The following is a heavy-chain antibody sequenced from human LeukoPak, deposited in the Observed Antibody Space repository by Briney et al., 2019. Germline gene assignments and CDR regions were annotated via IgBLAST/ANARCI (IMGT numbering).Heavy chain of an antibody. V-gene: IGHV3-20*04. CDR2: INWNGGST. CDR3: TREKEGYNFGLGYYYYYLDV. D-gene: IGHD5-18*01. Sequence: GGSLRLSCAASGFTFNDYGMSWARQAPGKGLEWVSGINWNGGSTGYADSVKGRFTISRDNAKNSLYLQMNSLRAEDTALYYCTREKEGYNFGLGYYYYYLDVWGKGTTVTVSS. J-gene: IGHJ6*03. CDR1: GFTFNDYG.